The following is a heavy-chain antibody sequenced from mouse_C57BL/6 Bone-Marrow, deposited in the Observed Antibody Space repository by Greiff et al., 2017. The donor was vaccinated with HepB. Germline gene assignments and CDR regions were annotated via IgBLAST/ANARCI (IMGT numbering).Heavy chain of an antibody. J-gene: IGHJ2*01. CDR3: ARHGSSPY. Sequence: VQLQQSGPELVKPGASVKISCKASGYTFTDYYMNWVKQSHGKSLEWIGDINPNNGGTSYNQKFKGKATLTVDKSSSTAYMELRSLTSEDSAVYYCARHGSSPYWGQGTTLTVSS. CDR1: GYTFTDYY. CDR2: INPNNGGT. D-gene: IGHD1-1*01. V-gene: IGHV1-26*01.